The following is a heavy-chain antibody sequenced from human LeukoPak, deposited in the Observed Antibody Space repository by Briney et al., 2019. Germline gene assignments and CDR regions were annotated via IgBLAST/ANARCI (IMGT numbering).Heavy chain of an antibody. J-gene: IGHJ4*02. Sequence: PGGSLRLSCAASGFTFSSYWMNWVRQAPGKGLEWVANIKQDGSEKYYVDSVKGRFTISRDNAKNSLDLQMTSLRAEDTAVYYCARGPRAYTSGWYYFDYWGRGTLVTVSS. CDR3: ARGPRAYTSGWYYFDY. D-gene: IGHD6-19*01. CDR2: IKQDGSEK. CDR1: GFTFSSYW. V-gene: IGHV3-7*04.